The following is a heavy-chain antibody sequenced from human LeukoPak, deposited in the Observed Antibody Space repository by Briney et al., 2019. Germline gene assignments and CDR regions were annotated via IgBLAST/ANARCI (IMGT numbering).Heavy chain of an antibody. Sequence: PSETLSLTCAVYGGSFSGYYWSWIRQPPGKGLEWIGEINHSGSTNYNPSLKSPVTISVDTSKNQFSLRLTSVTAADTAVYYCARAYGGHRYYYYYMDVWGEGTTVTVSS. CDR1: GGSFSGYY. V-gene: IGHV4-34*01. D-gene: IGHD4-23*01. CDR2: INHSGST. J-gene: IGHJ6*03. CDR3: ARAYGGHRYYYYYMDV.